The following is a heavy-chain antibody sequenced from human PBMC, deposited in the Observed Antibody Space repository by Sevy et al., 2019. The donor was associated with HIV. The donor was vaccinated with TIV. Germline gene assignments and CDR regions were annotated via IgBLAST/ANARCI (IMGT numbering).Heavy chain of an antibody. Sequence: SETLSLTCTVSGGSITSLYWNWIRQPPGKGLEWIANIYYNGHINYNPSLKSRVNLALDTCKNQFSLRLSSVTAADTAMYYCAGENAWGRGYSWGQGTLVTVSS. CDR1: GGSITSLY. J-gene: IGHJ4*02. CDR2: IYYNGHI. CDR3: AGENAWGRGYS. V-gene: IGHV4-59*08. D-gene: IGHD1-26*01.